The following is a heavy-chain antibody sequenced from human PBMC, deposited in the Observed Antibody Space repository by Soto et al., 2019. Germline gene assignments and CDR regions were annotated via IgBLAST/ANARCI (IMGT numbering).Heavy chain of an antibody. CDR3: AGDCCSSTSCFA. Sequence: EVQLVESGGGLVKPGGSLRLSCAASGFTFSSYSMNWVRQAPGKGLEWVSSISSSSSYIYYADSVKGRFTISRDNAKNSLYLQMTSLRAEDTAVYYCAGDCCSSTSCFAWGQGTLVTVSS. CDR2: ISSSSSYI. D-gene: IGHD2-2*01. V-gene: IGHV3-21*01. J-gene: IGHJ5*02. CDR1: GFTFSSYS.